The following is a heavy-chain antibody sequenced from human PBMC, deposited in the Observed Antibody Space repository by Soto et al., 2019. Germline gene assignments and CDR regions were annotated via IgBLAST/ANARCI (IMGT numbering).Heavy chain of an antibody. D-gene: IGHD4-17*01. CDR3: ARGHEYGGNSDAFAV. J-gene: IGHJ3*01. Sequence: QVHLVQSGAEVKKPGSSVKVSCKYSGGTFRTESINWVRQAPGQGLEWMGGILPFFGTADYAPRFQGRVTINADVVTTTAYVELSSLTSQDTAVYFFARGHEYGGNSDAFAVCGQGTMVTVSS. CDR2: ILPFFGTA. CDR1: GGTFRTES. V-gene: IGHV1-69*13.